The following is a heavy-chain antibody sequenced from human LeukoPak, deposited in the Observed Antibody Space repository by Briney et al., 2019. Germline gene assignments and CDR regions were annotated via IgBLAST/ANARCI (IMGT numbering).Heavy chain of an antibody. D-gene: IGHD4-17*01. CDR3: ARRPTFYGDLIDY. J-gene: IGHJ4*02. Sequence: SETLSLTCTVSGGSISSSSYYWGWIRQPPGKGLVWIGSIYYSGSTYYNPSLKSRVTISVDTSKNQFSLKLSSVTAADTAVYYCARRPTFYGDLIDYWGQGTLVTVSS. V-gene: IGHV4-39*01. CDR1: GGSISSSSYY. CDR2: IYYSGST.